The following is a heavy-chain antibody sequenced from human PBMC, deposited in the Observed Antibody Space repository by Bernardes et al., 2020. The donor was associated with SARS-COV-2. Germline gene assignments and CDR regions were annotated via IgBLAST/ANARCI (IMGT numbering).Heavy chain of an antibody. CDR2: INPNNAAT. V-gene: IGHV1-2*02. CDR3: ARGSYSLAVGATPLGPFDY. J-gene: IGHJ4*02. D-gene: IGHD1-26*01. CDR1: GYTFTGYY. Sequence: ASMKVSCKASGYTFTGYYIHWVRQAPGQGLEWMGWINPNNAATNLAQRFQGRVTMTRETSITTAYMELRRLTSDDTAVYYCARGSYSLAVGATPLGPFDYWGQGTLATVSS.